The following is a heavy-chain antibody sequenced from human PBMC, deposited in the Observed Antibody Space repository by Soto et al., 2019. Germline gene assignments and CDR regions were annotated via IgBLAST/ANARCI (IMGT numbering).Heavy chain of an antibody. CDR3: ARRRSRDDGVDY. CDR1: GGSISSYY. Sequence: SETLSLTCTVSGGSISSYYWSWIRQPPGKGLEWIGYIYYSGSTNYNPSLKSRVTISVDTSKNQFSLKLSSVTAADTAVYYCARRRSRDDGVDYWGQGTLVTVSS. V-gene: IGHV4-59*08. J-gene: IGHJ4*02. CDR2: IYYSGST. D-gene: IGHD3-16*01.